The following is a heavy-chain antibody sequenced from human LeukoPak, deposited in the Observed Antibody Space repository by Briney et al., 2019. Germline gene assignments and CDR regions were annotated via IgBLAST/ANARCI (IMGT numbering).Heavy chain of an antibody. Sequence: PGGSLRLSCAASGFTFSNAWMSWVRQAPGKGLEWVGRVRSKVNGETPDYAAPVKGRFTISRDDSKNTLYLQMNSLKTEDTALYYCTTENQDDVGWDGAFDISGDGAMGTLSS. CDR3: TTENQDDVGWDGAFDI. D-gene: IGHD6-19*01. CDR1: GFTFSNAW. CDR2: VRSKVNGETP. J-gene: IGHJ3*02. V-gene: IGHV3-15*01.